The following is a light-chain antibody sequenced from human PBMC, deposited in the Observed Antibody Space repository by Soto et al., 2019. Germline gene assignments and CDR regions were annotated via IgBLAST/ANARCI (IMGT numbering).Light chain of an antibody. CDR3: MQALQTRLT. Sequence: DIVMTQSPLSLPVTPGEPASISCRSSQSLLHSNGYNYLDWYLQKPGQSPQLLIYLGSNRASGVPDRFSGSGSGTDFTLKISRVAAEDVGVYYCMQALQTRLTFGGGTKVEIK. CDR1: QSLLHSNGYNY. CDR2: LGS. J-gene: IGKJ4*01. V-gene: IGKV2-28*01.